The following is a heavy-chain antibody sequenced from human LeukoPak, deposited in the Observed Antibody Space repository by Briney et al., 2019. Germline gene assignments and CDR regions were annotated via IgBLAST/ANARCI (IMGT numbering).Heavy chain of an antibody. CDR2: IGSSGGRT. V-gene: IGHV3-23*01. J-gene: IGHJ4*02. Sequence: GSLRLSCAASGFTFSSYAMSWVRQAPGKGLEWGSTIGSSGGRTYYADSVKGRFTISRHNSKTTLCLQMNSLRAQATAIYYCAKHYNDSPNQRNSLFAYWGQGALVTASS. CDR1: GFTFSSYA. D-gene: IGHD1-14*01. CDR3: AKHYNDSPNQRNSLFAY.